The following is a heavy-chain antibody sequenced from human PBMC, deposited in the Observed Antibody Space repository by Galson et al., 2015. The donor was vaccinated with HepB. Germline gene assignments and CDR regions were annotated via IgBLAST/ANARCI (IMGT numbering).Heavy chain of an antibody. CDR2: ISSSGRTI. CDR1: GFTFSSYE. CDR3: ATGENGMDV. J-gene: IGHJ6*02. V-gene: IGHV3-48*03. Sequence: SLRLSCAASGFTFSSYEMNWVRQAPGKGLEWVSYISSSGRTIYYGDSVKGRFTISRDNSKNSLYLQMNSLRAEDTAVYYCATGENGMDVWGQGTTVTVSS. D-gene: IGHD7-27*01.